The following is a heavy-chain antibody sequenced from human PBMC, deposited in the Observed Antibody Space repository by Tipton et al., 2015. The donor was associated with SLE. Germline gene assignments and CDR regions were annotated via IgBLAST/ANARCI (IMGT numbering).Heavy chain of an antibody. CDR3: AKGYDCWSGDYYYYGVDV. CDR2: IRHDGSNK. D-gene: IGHD3-3*01. V-gene: IGHV3-30*02. CDR1: GFTFSSYG. Sequence: SLRLSCAASGFTFSSYGMHWVRQAPGKGLEWVAFIRHDGSNKYYADSVKGRFTISRDSSKNTLYLQMNSLRAEDTSVYYCAKGYDCWSGDYYYYGVDVWGQGTTVTVSS. J-gene: IGHJ6*02.